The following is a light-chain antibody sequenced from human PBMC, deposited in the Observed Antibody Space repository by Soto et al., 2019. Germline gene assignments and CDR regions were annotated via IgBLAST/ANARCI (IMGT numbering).Light chain of an antibody. Sequence: DIVMTQSPATLSVSPVEMASLSCRGSQSIRTDLAWYQQKSGQGPRLLIYDASTRATGIPARFSGSGSGTEFTLTISSLQSEDFAVYYCQQYNNWPPWTFGQGTKVDIK. CDR1: QSIRTD. CDR2: DAS. V-gene: IGKV3D-15*01. CDR3: QQYNNWPPWT. J-gene: IGKJ1*01.